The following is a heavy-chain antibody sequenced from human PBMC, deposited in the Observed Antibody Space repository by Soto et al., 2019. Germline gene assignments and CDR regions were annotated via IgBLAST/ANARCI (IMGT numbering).Heavy chain of an antibody. V-gene: IGHV3-33*01. D-gene: IGHD6-13*01. J-gene: IGHJ4*02. CDR2: IWYDGSNK. CDR1: GFTFSSYG. CDR3: ARSSKPDSSSLDY. Sequence: GGSLRLSCAASGFTFSSYGMHWVRQAPGKGLEWVAVIWYDGSNKYYADSVKGRFTISRDNSKNTLYLQMNSLRAEDTAVYYCARSSKPDSSSLDYWGQGTLVTVSS.